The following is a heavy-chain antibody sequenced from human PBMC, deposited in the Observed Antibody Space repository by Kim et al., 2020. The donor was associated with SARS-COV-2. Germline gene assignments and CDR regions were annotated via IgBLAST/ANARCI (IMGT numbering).Heavy chain of an antibody. D-gene: IGHD6-19*01. V-gene: IGHV4-59*08. Sequence: PSLKSRVTISVDTSKNQFSLKLSSVTAADTAVYYCARLSGYSSGWTQIDYWGQGTLVTVSS. J-gene: IGHJ4*02. CDR3: ARLSGYSSGWTQIDY.